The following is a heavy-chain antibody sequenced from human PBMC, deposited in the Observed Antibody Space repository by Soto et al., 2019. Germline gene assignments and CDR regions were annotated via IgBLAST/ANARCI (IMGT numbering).Heavy chain of an antibody. Sequence: QVQLVQSGAEVKKPGASVKVSCKASGYTFSSYYIHWVRQAPGQGLEWIGIINPNGGSTNYAQNFKVRLTVTRDTSTATGYRDLSALTSDDTGMYYCARGLGLGDCWGQGTLVTVSS. CDR2: INPNGGST. J-gene: IGHJ4*02. CDR3: ARGLGLGDC. CDR1: GYTFSSYY. D-gene: IGHD3-9*01. V-gene: IGHV1-46*01.